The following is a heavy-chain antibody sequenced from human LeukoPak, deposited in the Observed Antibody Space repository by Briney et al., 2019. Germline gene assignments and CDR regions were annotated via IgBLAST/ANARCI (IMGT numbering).Heavy chain of an antibody. CDR3: ARDGTAPGLYFDL. CDR1: GFTLSDYW. J-gene: IGHJ4*01. Sequence: GGSLRLSCAVSGFTLSDYWMNWVRQAPGKGLEWVASIRQDGGEKSYVDSVKGRFTISRDNTENSLYPQMSRMRAEDTAVYYCARDGTAPGLYFDLWGQGTLVTVSS. CDR2: IRQDGGEK. D-gene: IGHD6-13*01. V-gene: IGHV3-7*01.